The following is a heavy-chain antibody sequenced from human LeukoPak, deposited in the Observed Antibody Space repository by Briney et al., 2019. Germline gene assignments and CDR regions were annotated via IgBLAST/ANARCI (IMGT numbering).Heavy chain of an antibody. V-gene: IGHV4-39*01. CDR2: IYCSGNT. CDR1: GVSISSSNSY. CDR3: ARQTGSGLFILP. J-gene: IGHJ4*02. Sequence: SETLSLTCTVSGVSISSSNSYWGWIRQPPGKGLEWIGSIYCSGNTYYNASLKSQVSISIDTSKNQFSLRLTSVTAADTAVYYCARQTGSGLFILPGGQGTLVTVSS. D-gene: IGHD3/OR15-3a*01.